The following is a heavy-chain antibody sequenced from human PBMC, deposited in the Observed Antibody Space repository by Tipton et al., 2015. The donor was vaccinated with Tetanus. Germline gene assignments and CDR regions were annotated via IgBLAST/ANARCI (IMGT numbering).Heavy chain of an antibody. J-gene: IGHJ4*02. Sequence: QVQLVQSGAEKKKPGASVRVSCKTSGYTFTSYDISWVRQATGQGLEWMGWINPDSGNTGSAQNFQGRVTMTRDTSINTAYMELTSLTSEDTAVYYCARGPVRVDYTFLYWGQGTLVTVSS. D-gene: IGHD5-24*01. CDR1: GYTFTSYD. CDR3: ARGPVRVDYTFLY. CDR2: INPDSGNT. V-gene: IGHV1-8*01.